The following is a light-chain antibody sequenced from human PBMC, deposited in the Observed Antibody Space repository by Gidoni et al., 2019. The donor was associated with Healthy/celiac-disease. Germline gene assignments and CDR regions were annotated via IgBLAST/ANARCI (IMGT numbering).Light chain of an antibody. CDR2: EDN. Sequence: NFMLPQPHSVSESPGKTVTISCTRSSGSIASNYGQWYQQRPGSSPTTVIYEDNQRPSGVPDRFSGSIDSSSNSASLTISGLKTEDEADYYCQSYDSSNVVFGGGTKLTVL. CDR1: SGSIASNY. CDR3: QSYDSSNVV. J-gene: IGLJ2*01. V-gene: IGLV6-57*01.